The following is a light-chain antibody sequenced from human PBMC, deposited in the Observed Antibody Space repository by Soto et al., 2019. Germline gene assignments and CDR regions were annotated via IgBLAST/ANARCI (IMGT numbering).Light chain of an antibody. CDR1: SSDVGGYNY. CDR3: SSYSSNNILSYV. Sequence: QSALTQPRSVSRSPGQSVTISCTGTSSDVGGYNYVSWYQQHPGKAPKLMIYDVSKRPSGVPDRFSGSRSANTASLTISGLQAQDEADYYSSSYSSNNILSYVFGTGTKVTVL. V-gene: IGLV2-11*01. CDR2: DVS. J-gene: IGLJ1*01.